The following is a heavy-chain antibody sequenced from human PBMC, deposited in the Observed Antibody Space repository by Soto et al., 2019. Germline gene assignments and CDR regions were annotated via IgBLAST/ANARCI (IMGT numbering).Heavy chain of an antibody. CDR1: GYAFSFG. D-gene: IGHD3-10*01. V-gene: IGHV1-18*01. J-gene: IGHJ4*02. CDR2: ISASDGST. CDR3: ATYYFGSGSYYRFDN. Sequence: ASVKVSCKASGYAFSFGFSWVRQAPGQGLEWMGWISASDGSTNSAQKFRGRISLTTDTSTNTAYLDLLSLTSDVTAVYFCATYYFGSGSYYRFDNWGQGTLVTVYS.